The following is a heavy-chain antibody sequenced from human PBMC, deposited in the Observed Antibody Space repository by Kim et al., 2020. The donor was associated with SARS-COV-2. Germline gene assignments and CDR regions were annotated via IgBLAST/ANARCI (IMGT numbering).Heavy chain of an antibody. Sequence: GGSLRLSCAASGFTFSSYCMSWIRQAPGKGLERVANIKNDGSEVYYADSVKGRFSISRDNAKNSLFLQMDRLRAEDTAIYYCARVSVMVPGYSVHFDYWGQGTLAPVSS. CDR1: GFTFSSYC. CDR3: ARVSVMVPGYSVHFDY. V-gene: IGHV3-7*01. J-gene: IGHJ4*02. CDR2: IKNDGSEV. D-gene: IGHD2-2*01.